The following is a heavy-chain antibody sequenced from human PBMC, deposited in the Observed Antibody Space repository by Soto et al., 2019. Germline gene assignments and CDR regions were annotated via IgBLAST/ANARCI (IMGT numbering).Heavy chain of an antibody. CDR1: GFNFATYT. CDR2: ISSSSAYI. Sequence: EVQLVESGGGLVKPGESLRISCAASGFNFATYTMNWIRQAPGKGLEWVSSISSSSAYIYYADSVRGRFTISRDNANNSVYRQIHSLTADDTAVYYCVRSRIKRTGPEDWGQGTLVAVSS. J-gene: IGHJ4*02. D-gene: IGHD3-9*01. CDR3: VRSRIKRTGPED. V-gene: IGHV3-21*01.